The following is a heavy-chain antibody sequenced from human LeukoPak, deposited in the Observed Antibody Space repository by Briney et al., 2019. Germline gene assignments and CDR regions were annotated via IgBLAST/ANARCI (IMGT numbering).Heavy chain of an antibody. CDR3: ARWGHSSSWYRGFDP. J-gene: IGHJ5*02. V-gene: IGHV1-2*02. Sequence: SVKVSCKASGYTFTGYYMHWVRQAPGQGLEWMGWINPNSGGTNYTQKFQGRVTMTRDTSISTAYMELSRLRSDDTAVYYCARWGHSSSWYRGFDPWGQGTLVTVSS. D-gene: IGHD6-13*01. CDR2: INPNSGGT. CDR1: GYTFTGYY.